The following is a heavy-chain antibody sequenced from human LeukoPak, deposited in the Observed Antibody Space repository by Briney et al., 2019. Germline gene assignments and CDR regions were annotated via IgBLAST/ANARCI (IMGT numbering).Heavy chain of an antibody. CDR1: GITFSNAW. CDR3: TSSGSSGAGDFDF. D-gene: IGHD1-26*01. Sequence: GSLRLSCVASGITFSNAWMTWVRQAPGKGLEWVGRIKSKIDGGTTDYAAPVKGRFTISRDDSQKTLYLQMNSLETEDTGVYYCTSSGSSGAGDFDFWGQGTXVXVSS. J-gene: IGHJ4*02. CDR2: IKSKIDGGTT. V-gene: IGHV3-15*01.